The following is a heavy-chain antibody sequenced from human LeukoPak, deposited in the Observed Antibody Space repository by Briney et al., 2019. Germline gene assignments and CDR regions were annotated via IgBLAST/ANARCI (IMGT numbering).Heavy chain of an antibody. J-gene: IGHJ6*02. Sequence: SETLSLTCTVSGGSISSYYWSWIRQPPGKGLEWIGYIYYSGSTNYNPSLKSRVTISVDTSKNQFSLKLCSVTAADTAVYYCARHGGVTTYYFGMDVWGQGTTVTVSS. CDR1: GGSISSYY. CDR3: ARHGGVTTYYFGMDV. D-gene: IGHD4-17*01. CDR2: IYYSGST. V-gene: IGHV4-59*08.